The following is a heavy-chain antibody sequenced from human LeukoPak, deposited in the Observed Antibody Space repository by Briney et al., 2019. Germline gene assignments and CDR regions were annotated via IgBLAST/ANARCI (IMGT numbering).Heavy chain of an antibody. CDR3: ARGPRGYSYAWGY. J-gene: IGHJ4*02. V-gene: IGHV3-7*05. CDR2: IKQDGSEK. Sequence: PGGSLRLSCAASGFTFSDYWMSWVRQAPGKGLEWVANIKQDGSEKYYVDSVKGRFTISRDNAKNSLCLQMNSLRAEDTAVYYCARGPRGYSYAWGYWGQGTLVTVSS. CDR1: GFTFSDYW. D-gene: IGHD5-18*01.